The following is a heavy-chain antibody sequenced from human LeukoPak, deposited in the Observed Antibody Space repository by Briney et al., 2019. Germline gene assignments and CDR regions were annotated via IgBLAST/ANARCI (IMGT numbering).Heavy chain of an antibody. CDR3: ARVRDSSGFWGTGYYFDY. V-gene: IGHV3-53*01. J-gene: IGHJ4*02. CDR1: GFTVSSNY. Sequence: PGGSLRLSCAASGFTVSSNYMSWVRQAPGKGLEWVSVIYSGGNTYYADSVKGRFTISRDNSKNTLYLQMNSLRVEDTAVYYCARVRDSSGFWGTGYYFDYWGQGTLVTVSS. D-gene: IGHD6-19*01. CDR2: IYSGGNT.